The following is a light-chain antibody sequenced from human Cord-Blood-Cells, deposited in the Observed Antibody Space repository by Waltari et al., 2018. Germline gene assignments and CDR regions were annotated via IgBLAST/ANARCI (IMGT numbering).Light chain of an antibody. CDR3: CSYAGSSTFYV. Sequence: QSALTQPASVSGSPVQSITISCTGTSSAVGSYNLVSWYQQHPGKAPKLMIYEVSKRPSGVSNRFSGSKSGNTASLTISGLQAEDEADYYCCSYAGSSTFYVFGTGTKVTVL. J-gene: IGLJ1*01. CDR1: SSAVGSYNL. V-gene: IGLV2-23*02. CDR2: EVS.